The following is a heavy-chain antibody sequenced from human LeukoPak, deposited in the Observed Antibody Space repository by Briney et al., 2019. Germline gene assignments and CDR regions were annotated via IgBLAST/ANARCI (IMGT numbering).Heavy chain of an antibody. D-gene: IGHD3-10*01. V-gene: IGHV1-18*01. CDR1: VYTFTSYV. CDR3: ARDHLGAMVRGVMGYYGMDV. CDR2: ISAYNGNT. J-gene: IGHJ6*02. Sequence: SVTVSCMASVYTFTSYVISWLRQAPAQELEGMGWISAYNGNTNNAQKLQGRVTMTTDTSTSTAYMELRSLRSDVTAVYYCARDHLGAMVRGVMGYYGMDVWGQGTTVTVSS.